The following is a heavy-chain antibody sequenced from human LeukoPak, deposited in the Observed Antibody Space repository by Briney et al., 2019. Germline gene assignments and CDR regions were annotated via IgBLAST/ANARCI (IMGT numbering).Heavy chain of an antibody. D-gene: IGHD3-10*01. J-gene: IGHJ6*03. CDR1: GGTFSSYA. CDR2: IIPIFGTA. CDR3: ARYDGSGGYPLYYYYMDV. V-gene: IGHV1-69*13. Sequence: GASVKVSCKASGGTFSSYAISWVRRAPGQGLEWMGGIIPIFGTANYAQKFQGRVTITADESTSTAYMELSSLRSEDTAVYYCARYDGSGGYPLYYYYMDVWGKGTTVTVSS.